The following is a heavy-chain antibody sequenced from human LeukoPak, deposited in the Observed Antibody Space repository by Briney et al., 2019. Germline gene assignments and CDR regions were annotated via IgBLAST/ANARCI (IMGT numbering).Heavy chain of an antibody. CDR2: IYPGDSDT. J-gene: IGHJ4*02. D-gene: IGHD3-22*01. CDR3: ARRSTYYYDSSGSFDY. V-gene: IGHV5-51*01. CDR1: GYSFTSYW. Sequence: GESLKISCKGSGYSFTSYWIGWVRQMPGKGLEWMGIIYPGDSDTRYSPSFQGQVTISADKSISTAYLQGSSLKASDTAMYYCARRSTYYYDSSGSFDYWGQGTLVTVSS.